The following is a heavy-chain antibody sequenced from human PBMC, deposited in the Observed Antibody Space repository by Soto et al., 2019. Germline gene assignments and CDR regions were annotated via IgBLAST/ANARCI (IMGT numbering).Heavy chain of an antibody. V-gene: IGHV3-49*03. J-gene: IGHJ6*02. D-gene: IGHD1-20*01. CDR3: SRDQRGTYNLMGYGMDV. CDR2: IKSKAYGGTT. Sequence: PGGSLRLSCATSGFTFGDYAMSWFRQAPGKGLEWVGFIKSKAYGGTTEYAASVKGRFSISRDDSKRTAYLQMSSLKTEDTAVYYCSRDQRGTYNLMGYGMDVWGLGTTVTVSS. CDR1: GFTFGDYA.